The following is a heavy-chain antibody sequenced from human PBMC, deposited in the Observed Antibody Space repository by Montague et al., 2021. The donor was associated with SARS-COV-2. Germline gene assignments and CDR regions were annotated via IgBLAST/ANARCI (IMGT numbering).Heavy chain of an antibody. CDR1: GGSISSYY. V-gene: IGHV4-59*01. CDR3: ARAQGAGYSSGWYNYYYYMDV. Sequence: SETLSLTCTVSGGSISSYYWSWIRQPPGKGLEWIGHIYYSGSTNYNPSLKSRVTLSVDTSKNQFSLKLSSVTAADTAVYYCARAQGAGYSSGWYNYYYYMDVWGKGTTVTVSS. J-gene: IGHJ6*03. D-gene: IGHD6-19*01. CDR2: IYYSGST.